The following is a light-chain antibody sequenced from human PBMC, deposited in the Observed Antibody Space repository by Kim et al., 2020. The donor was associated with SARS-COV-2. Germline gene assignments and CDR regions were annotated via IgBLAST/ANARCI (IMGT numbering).Light chain of an antibody. CDR3: QVWDGSSDHVV. J-gene: IGLJ2*01. Sequence: ARGKTARITCGANNIGTKSVHWYQQKPGQAPVLVIYCDADRPSGIPERFSGSSSVNTATLTISRVEAGDEADYYCQVWDGSSDHVVFGGGTKLTVL. V-gene: IGLV3-21*04. CDR2: CDA. CDR1: NIGTKS.